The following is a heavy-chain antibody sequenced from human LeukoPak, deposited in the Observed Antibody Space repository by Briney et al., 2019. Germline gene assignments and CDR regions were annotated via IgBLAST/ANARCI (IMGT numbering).Heavy chain of an antibody. D-gene: IGHD2-2*01. CDR2: IYSGGNT. CDR1: GFTVSINY. Sequence: GSLRLSCAASGFTVSINYMSWVRQAPGKGLEWVSVIYSGGNTYYADSVKGRFTISRDNSKNTVYLQMNSLRAEDTAVYYCARGETSSYDYWGQGTLVTVSS. CDR3: ARGETSSYDY. J-gene: IGHJ4*02. V-gene: IGHV3-53*01.